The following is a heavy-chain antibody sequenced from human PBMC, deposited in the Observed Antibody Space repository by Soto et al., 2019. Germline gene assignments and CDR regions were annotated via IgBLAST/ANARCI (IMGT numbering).Heavy chain of an antibody. CDR2: IKQDGSEK. CDR3: AREGFRGVMSYYGMAV. J-gene: IGHJ6*02. CDR1: GFTFSSYW. Sequence: EVQLVESGGGLVQPGGSLRLSCAASGFTFSSYWMSWVRQAPGKGLEWGANIKQDGSEKYYVDSVKGRFTISRDNAKNSLYLQINSLRAEDTGVYYCAREGFRGVMSYYGMAVGGQGTTVTVSS. D-gene: IGHD3-16*01. V-gene: IGHV3-7*04.